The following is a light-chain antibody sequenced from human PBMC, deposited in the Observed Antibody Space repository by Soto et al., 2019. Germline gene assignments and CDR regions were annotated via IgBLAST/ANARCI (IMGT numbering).Light chain of an antibody. V-gene: IGKV1-39*01. CDR3: QQYKGYWT. CDR2: ATS. Sequence: DIQMTQSPSSLSASVGDRVSITCRAGQSISPYLNWYQQKPGKAPKLLIYATSSLQSGVPSRFSGSGSGTQFTLTITSLQPDDFATYFCQQYKGYWTFGQGTKVDIK. J-gene: IGKJ1*01. CDR1: QSISPY.